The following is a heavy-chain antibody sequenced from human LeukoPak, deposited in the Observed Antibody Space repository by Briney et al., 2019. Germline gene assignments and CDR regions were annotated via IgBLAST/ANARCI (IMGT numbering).Heavy chain of an antibody. CDR1: GGSFSGYY. CDR2: INHSGST. CDR3: ARGHNFDFWSGTFKFDY. Sequence: SETLSLTCAVYGGSFSGYYWSWIRQPPGKGLEWSGEINHSGSTNYNPSLKSRVTISVETSKNQFSLKLSSVPAADTAVYYCARGHNFDFWSGTFKFDYWGQGTLVTVSS. D-gene: IGHD3-3*01. J-gene: IGHJ4*02. V-gene: IGHV4-34*01.